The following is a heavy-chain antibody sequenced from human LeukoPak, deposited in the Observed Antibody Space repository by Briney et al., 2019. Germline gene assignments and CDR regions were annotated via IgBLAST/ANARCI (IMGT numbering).Heavy chain of an antibody. V-gene: IGHV3-23*01. CDR1: GLTFSSYA. Sequence: GGSLRLSCAASGLTFSSYAMSWVRQAPGKGLEWVSAISGSGGSTYYADSVKGRFTISRDNAKNSLYLQMNSLRAEDTAVYYCARDSASGGSSDYWGQGTLVTVSS. CDR3: ARDSASGGSSDY. D-gene: IGHD2-15*01. J-gene: IGHJ4*02. CDR2: ISGSGGST.